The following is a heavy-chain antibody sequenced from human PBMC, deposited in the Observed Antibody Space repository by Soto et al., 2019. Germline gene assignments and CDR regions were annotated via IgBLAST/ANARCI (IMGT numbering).Heavy chain of an antibody. Sequence: QVQLVESGGGVVQPGRSLRLSCAASGFTFSSYAMHWVRQAPGKGLEWVAVISYDGSNKYYADSVKGRFTISRDNSKNTLYLQMNSLRAEDTAVYYGAREWKVTPNYYGMDVWGQGTTVTVSS. V-gene: IGHV3-30-3*01. CDR3: AREWKVTPNYYGMDV. CDR1: GFTFSSYA. J-gene: IGHJ6*02. D-gene: IGHD2-21*02. CDR2: ISYDGSNK.